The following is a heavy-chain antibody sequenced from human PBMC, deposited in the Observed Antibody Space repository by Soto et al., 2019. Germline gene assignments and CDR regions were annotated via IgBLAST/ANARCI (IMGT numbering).Heavy chain of an antibody. D-gene: IGHD3-16*01. V-gene: IGHV1-2*04. CDR3: ARSEGGYYYYYYGMDV. CDR1: GYTFTGYY. J-gene: IGHJ6*02. CDR2: INPNSGGT. Sequence: GASVKVSCKASGYTFTGYYMHWVRQAPGQGLEWMGWINPNSGGTNYAQKFQGWVTMTRDTSISTAYTELSRLRSDDTAVYYCARSEGGYYYYYYGMDVWGQGTTVTVSS.